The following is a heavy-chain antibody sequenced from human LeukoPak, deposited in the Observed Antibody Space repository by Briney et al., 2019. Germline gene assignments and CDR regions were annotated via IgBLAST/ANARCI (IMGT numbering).Heavy chain of an antibody. CDR2: IYYSGST. D-gene: IGHD2-2*01. J-gene: IGHJ3*02. V-gene: IGHV4-34*01. CDR1: GGSFSGYY. Sequence: SETLSLTCAVYGGSFSGYYWSWIRQPPGKGLEWIGSIYYSGSTYYNPSLKSRVTISVDTSKNQFSLKLSSVTAADTAVYYCARQAGYCSSTSCYLDAFDIWGQGTMVTVSS. CDR3: ARQAGYCSSTSCYLDAFDI.